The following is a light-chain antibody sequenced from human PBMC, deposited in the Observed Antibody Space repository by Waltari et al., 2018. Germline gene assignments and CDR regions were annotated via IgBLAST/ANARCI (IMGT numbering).Light chain of an antibody. J-gene: IGLJ3*02. CDR1: TTDVGAYNF. CDR2: EVN. V-gene: IGLV2-14*01. Sequence: QSALTQPASVSGSPGQSITLSCTGTTTDVGAYNFVSWYQQHPGEVPKLLIYEVNNRPSGVSDRFSGSRSGNTASRTISGLLAEDEADYYCCSHSSSSTLVLFGGGTKVTVL. CDR3: CSHSSSSTLVL.